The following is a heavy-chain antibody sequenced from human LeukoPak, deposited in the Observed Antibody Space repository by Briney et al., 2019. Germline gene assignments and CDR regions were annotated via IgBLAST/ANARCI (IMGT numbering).Heavy chain of an antibody. CDR3: ARDRPVGVPIAISYDLDS. CDR1: GFTFSSFA. Sequence: GTSLRLSCAASGFTFSSFAIHWVRQAPGKGLEWVAVISSDVSNKFYADSVRGRFTISRDNSKNTLNLQMNSLRPEDTAVYYCARDRPVGVPIAISYDLDSWGQGTLVSVSS. V-gene: IGHV3-30*01. CDR2: ISSDVSNK. D-gene: IGHD2-2*02. J-gene: IGHJ4*02.